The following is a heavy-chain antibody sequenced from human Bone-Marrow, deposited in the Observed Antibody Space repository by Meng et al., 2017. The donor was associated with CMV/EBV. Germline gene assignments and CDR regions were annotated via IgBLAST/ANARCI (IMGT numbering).Heavy chain of an antibody. J-gene: IGHJ6*02. CDR2: FDPSDGST. Sequence: ASVKVSCKASGYNFNKYFIHWVRQAPAQGLEWMAIFDPSDGSTTYAQKFVARVTMSSDTSTSTVYMELSRLRSEDTAVYYCARDRIVLIPAASPYGMDVWGQGTTVTFSS. CDR3: ARDRIVLIPAASPYGMDV. V-gene: IGHV1-46*02. CDR1: GYNFNKYF. D-gene: IGHD2-2*01.